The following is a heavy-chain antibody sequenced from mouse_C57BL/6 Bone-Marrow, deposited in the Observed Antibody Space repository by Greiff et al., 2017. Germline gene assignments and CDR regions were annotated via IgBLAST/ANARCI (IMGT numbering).Heavy chain of an antibody. CDR3: ARPYGSSYDYYAMDY. Sequence: VQLQQSGAELARPGASVKLSCKASGYTFTSYGISWVKQRTGQGLEWIGEIYPRSGNTYYTEKFKGKATLTADKSSSTAYMELRSLTSEDSAVYVFARPYGSSYDYYAMDYGGQGTSVTVSS. CDR1: GYTFTSYG. CDR2: IYPRSGNT. J-gene: IGHJ4*01. V-gene: IGHV1-81*01. D-gene: IGHD1-1*01.